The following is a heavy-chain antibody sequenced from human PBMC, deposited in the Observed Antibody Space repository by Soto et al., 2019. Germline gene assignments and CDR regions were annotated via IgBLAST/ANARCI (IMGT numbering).Heavy chain of an antibody. CDR2: ISYDGSNK. CDR3: AKSPGGYYSFDI. Sequence: GXSRRPSCAASGFTFSSYGLHWFRQAPGKGLEWVAVISYDGSNKYYADSVKGRFTISRDNSKNTLYLQMNSLRAEDTAVYYCAKSPGGYYSFDIWGQGTMVTVSS. D-gene: IGHD3-3*01. J-gene: IGHJ3*02. V-gene: IGHV3-30*18. CDR1: GFTFSSYG.